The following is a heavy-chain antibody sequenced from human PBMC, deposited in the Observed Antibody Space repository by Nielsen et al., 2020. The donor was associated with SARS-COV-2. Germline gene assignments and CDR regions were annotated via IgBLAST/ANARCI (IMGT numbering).Heavy chain of an antibody. J-gene: IGHJ4*02. V-gene: IGHV3-30-3*01. CDR3: ASWDSGYDLNYVDY. D-gene: IGHD5-12*01. CDR2: ISYDGSNK. Sequence: GGSLRLSCAASGFTFSSYAMHWVRQAPGKGLEWVAVISYDGSNKYYADSVKGRFTISRDNSKNTLYLQMNSLRAEDTAVYYCASWDSGYDLNYVDYWGQGTLVTVSS. CDR1: GFTFSSYA.